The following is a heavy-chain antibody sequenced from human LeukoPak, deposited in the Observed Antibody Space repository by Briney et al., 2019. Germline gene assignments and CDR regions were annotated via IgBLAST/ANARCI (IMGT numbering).Heavy chain of an antibody. J-gene: IGHJ4*02. V-gene: IGHV1-46*01. CDR3: ARSVADYYGSGSYYSD. CDR2: INPSGGTT. D-gene: IGHD3-10*01. CDR1: AYTFTSYY. Sequence: APVKVSCKTSAYTFTSYYMHWVRQAPGQGLEWMGIINPSGGTTNYAQMFQGRVTMTRDTSTSTVYMELSSLRSEDTAVYYCARSVADYYGSGSYYSDWGQGTLVTVSS.